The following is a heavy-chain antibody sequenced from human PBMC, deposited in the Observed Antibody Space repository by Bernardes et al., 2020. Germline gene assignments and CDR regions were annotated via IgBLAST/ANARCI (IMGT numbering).Heavy chain of an antibody. Sequence: SETLSLTCAVYGGSFSGYYWSWIRQPPGKGLEWIGEINHSGSTNYNPSLKSRVTISVDTTKNQFSLKLSSVTAAETAVYYCASQYCSSTSCRPRNLLQRRYGHENAFAIWGHRTLVTVSS. CDR3: ASQYCSSTSCRPRNLLQRRYGHENAFAI. CDR1: GGSFSGYY. J-gene: IGHJ3*02. V-gene: IGHV4-34*01. CDR2: INHSGST. D-gene: IGHD2-2*01.